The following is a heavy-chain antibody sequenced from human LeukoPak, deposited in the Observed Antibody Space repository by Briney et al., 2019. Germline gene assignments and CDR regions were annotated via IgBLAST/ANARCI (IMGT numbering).Heavy chain of an antibody. Sequence: ASVKVSCKASGYTSTSYGISWVRQAPGQGLEWMGWISAYNGNTNYAQKLQGRVTMTTDTSTSTAYMELRSLRSDDTAVYYCARDSSYYDFWSGYSPARGAEYFQHWGQGTLVTVSS. CDR1: GYTSTSYG. V-gene: IGHV1-18*01. CDR2: ISAYNGNT. J-gene: IGHJ1*01. D-gene: IGHD3-3*01. CDR3: ARDSSYYDFWSGYSPARGAEYFQH.